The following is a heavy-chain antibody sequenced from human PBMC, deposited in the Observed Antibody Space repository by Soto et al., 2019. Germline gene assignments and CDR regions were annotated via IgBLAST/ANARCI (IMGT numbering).Heavy chain of an antibody. CDR1: GGSISSYY. D-gene: IGHD3-22*01. J-gene: IGHJ4*02. CDR3: ARQYYDSRSPFDY. V-gene: IGHV4-59*08. Sequence: SEALSLTCTVSGGSISSYYWSWIRQPPGKGLEWIGYIYYSGSTNYNPSLKSRVTISVDTSKNQFSLKLSSVTAADTAVYYCARQYYDSRSPFDYWGQGTLVTVSS. CDR2: IYYSGST.